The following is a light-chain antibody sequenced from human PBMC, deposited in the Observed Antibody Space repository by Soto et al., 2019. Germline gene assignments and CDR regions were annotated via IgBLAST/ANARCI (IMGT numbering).Light chain of an antibody. CDR2: AAS. J-gene: IGKJ5*01. CDR1: QRIGDD. Sequence: DIQMTQSPSSLSASVGDRVTITCWASQRIGDDLGWYQQKPGKAPKLLIYAASSLQSGVPSRFSGSGSGTDFTLTISSLQPEDFATYYCQQSYSTLSITFGQGTRLEIK. CDR3: QQSYSTLSIT. V-gene: IGKV1-39*01.